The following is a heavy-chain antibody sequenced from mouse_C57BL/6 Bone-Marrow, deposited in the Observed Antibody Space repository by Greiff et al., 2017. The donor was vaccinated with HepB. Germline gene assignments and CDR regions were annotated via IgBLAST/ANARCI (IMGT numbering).Heavy chain of an antibody. J-gene: IGHJ2*01. V-gene: IGHV5-17*01. D-gene: IGHD2-4*01. CDR1: GFTFSDYG. CDR3: ARPSYDYLYFDY. Sequence: EVKVVESGGGLVKPGGSLKLSCAASGFTFSDYGMHWVRQAPEKGLEWVAYISSGSSTIYYADTVKGRFTISRDNAKNTLFLQMTSLRSEDTAMYYCARPSYDYLYFDYWGQGTTLTVSS. CDR2: ISSGSSTI.